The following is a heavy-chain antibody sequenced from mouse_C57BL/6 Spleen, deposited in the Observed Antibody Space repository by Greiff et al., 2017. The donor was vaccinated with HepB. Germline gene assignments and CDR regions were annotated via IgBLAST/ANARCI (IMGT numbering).Heavy chain of an antibody. Sequence: VQLKESGPGLVKPSQSLSLTCSVTGYSITSGYYWNWIRQLPGNKLEWMGYISYDGSNNYNPSLKNRISITRDTSKNQFFLKLNSVTTEDTATYYCARGAGTFDYWGQGTTLTVSS. V-gene: IGHV3-6*01. CDR2: ISYDGSN. CDR3: ARGAGTFDY. CDR1: GYSITSGYY. D-gene: IGHD4-1*01. J-gene: IGHJ2*01.